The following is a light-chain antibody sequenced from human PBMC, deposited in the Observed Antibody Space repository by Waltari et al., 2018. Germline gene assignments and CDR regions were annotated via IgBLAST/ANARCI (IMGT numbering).Light chain of an antibody. CDR2: EVS. V-gene: IGLV2-14*01. CDR1: SSDVGGYNY. CDR3: SSYTSSSTLV. J-gene: IGLJ3*02. Sequence: QSALTQPAPVSGSPGQSLTLSCTGTSSDVGGYNYVSWYQQHPGKTPKLMIYEVSNRPSGVSNSFSGSKSGNTASLTISGLQAEDEADYYCSSYTSSSTLVFGGGTKLTVL.